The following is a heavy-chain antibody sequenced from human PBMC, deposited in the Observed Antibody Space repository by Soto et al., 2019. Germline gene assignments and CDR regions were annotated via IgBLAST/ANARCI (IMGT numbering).Heavy chain of an antibody. Sequence: SETLSLTCTVSGGSISSYYWSWIRQPPGKGLEWIGYIYYSGSTNYNPSLKSRVTISVDTSKNQFPLKLSSVTAADTAVYYCARHYYDFWSGSLYYYYYMDVWGKGTTVTVSS. V-gene: IGHV4-59*01. CDR1: GGSISSYY. J-gene: IGHJ6*03. CDR3: ARHYYDFWSGSLYYYYYMDV. D-gene: IGHD3-3*01. CDR2: IYYSGST.